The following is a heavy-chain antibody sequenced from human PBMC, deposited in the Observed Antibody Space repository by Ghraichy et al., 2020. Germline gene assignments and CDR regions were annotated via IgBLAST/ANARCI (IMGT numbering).Heavy chain of an antibody. CDR3: ARLPLPRRAEVGDWYFHL. D-gene: IGHD6-13*01. Sequence: GGSLRLSCEGSGFSFSDYSMIWVRLTPRKALEWVSYITGSSITIFYTDSVKGRFTISRDNAKNSLYLQMNSLRAEDTAVYYCARLPLPRRAEVGDWYFHLWGRGTLVTVSS. CDR2: ITGSSITI. CDR1: GFSFSDYS. J-gene: IGHJ2*01. V-gene: IGHV3-48*01.